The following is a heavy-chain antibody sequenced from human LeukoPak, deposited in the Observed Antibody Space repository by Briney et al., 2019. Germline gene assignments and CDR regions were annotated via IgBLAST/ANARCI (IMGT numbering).Heavy chain of an antibody. CDR3: ARVEWEPYYYYYYYMDV. CDR2: IIPIFGTA. V-gene: IGHV1-69*05. J-gene: IGHJ6*03. D-gene: IGHD1-26*01. Sequence: ASVKVSCKASGGTFSSYAISWVRQAPGQGLEWMGGIIPIFGTANYAQKFQGRVTITTDESTSTAYMELSSQRSEDTAVYYCARVEWEPYYYYYYYMDVWGKGTTVTVSS. CDR1: GGTFSSYA.